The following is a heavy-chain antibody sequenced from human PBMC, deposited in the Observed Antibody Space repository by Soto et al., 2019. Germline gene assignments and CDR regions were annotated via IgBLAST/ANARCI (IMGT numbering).Heavy chain of an antibody. CDR1: GFTFSNAW. CDR3: TTTKVRLEPPTIDF. CDR2: IKSHAYGGAI. Sequence: EVQLAETGGGSVKPGGSLRLSCAGSGFTFSNAWMIWVRRAPGKGLEWVGRIKSHAYGGAIDDAAPVKGRITISRDDSKNTPFQQMNNLRAEDAAVYSSTTTKVRLEPPTIDFWGQGTPVIVSS. J-gene: IGHJ4*02. V-gene: IGHV3-15*01. D-gene: IGHD1-1*01.